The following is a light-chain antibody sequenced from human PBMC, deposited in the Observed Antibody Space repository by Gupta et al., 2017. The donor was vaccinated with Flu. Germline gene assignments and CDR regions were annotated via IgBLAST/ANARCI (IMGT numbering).Light chain of an antibody. J-gene: IGLJ3*02. CDR3: SSYTSSSTLVQRV. V-gene: IGLV2-14*01. CDR1: SSDVGGYNY. CDR2: EVS. Sequence: QSALTQPASVSASPGQSITISCTGTSSDVGGYNYVSWYQQHPGKAPKLMIYEVSNRPSGVSNRFSGSKSGNTASLTISGLQAEDEADYYCSSYTSSSTLVQRVFGGGTKLTVL.